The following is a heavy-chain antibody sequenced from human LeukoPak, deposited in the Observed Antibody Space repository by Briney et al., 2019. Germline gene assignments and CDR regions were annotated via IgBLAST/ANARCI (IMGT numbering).Heavy chain of an antibody. Sequence: GGSLRLSCAASGFSFSTYAMTWVRRAPGKGLEWVSGISGSGGSPYYADSVKRRFTISSNTSNNTLHQQMNRLRAENTAVYYCAKAVYDSSGRFDFWGQGTLVTVSS. CDR1: GFSFSTYA. V-gene: IGHV3-23*01. D-gene: IGHD3-22*01. CDR2: ISGSGGSP. J-gene: IGHJ4*02. CDR3: AKAVYDSSGRFDF.